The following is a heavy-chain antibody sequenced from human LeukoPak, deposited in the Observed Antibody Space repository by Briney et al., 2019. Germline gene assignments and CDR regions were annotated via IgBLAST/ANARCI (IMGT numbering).Heavy chain of an antibody. D-gene: IGHD3-10*01. CDR3: AREYYYGSGSYPDLDY. CDR2: ISSSSSYI. CDR1: GLTFSSYS. V-gene: IGHV3-21*01. Sequence: GGSLRLSCAASGLTFSSYSMNWVRQAPGKGLEWVSSISSSSSYIYYADSVKGRFTISRDNAKNSLYLQMNSLRAEDTAVYYCAREYYYGSGSYPDLDYWGQGTLVTVSS. J-gene: IGHJ4*02.